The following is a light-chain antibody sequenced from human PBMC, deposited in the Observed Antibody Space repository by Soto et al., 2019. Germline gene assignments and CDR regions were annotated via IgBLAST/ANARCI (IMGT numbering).Light chain of an antibody. V-gene: IGKV1-33*01. CDR1: HYISKF. CDR2: DAS. J-gene: IGKJ4*01. CDR3: LQYHKLPLT. Sequence: DIQMTQSPPSLPASVGDRFTITCHATHYISKFLNWYQHKPGRAPKLLIYDASILQTGVPSRFSGTRSGTHFTFTISSLQPEDIATYYCLQYHKLPLTFGGGTKVDI.